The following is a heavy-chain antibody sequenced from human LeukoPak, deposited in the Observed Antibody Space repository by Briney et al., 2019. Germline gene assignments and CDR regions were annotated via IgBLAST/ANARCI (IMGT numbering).Heavy chain of an antibody. D-gene: IGHD3-10*01. V-gene: IGHV3-21*01. Sequence: RTGGSLRLSCAASGFTFSSYSMNWVRQAPGKGLEWVSSISSSSSYIYYADSVKGRFTISRDNSKNTLYLQMNSLRAEDTAVYYCARSAMVRGVIFDYWGQGTLVTVSS. CDR1: GFTFSSYS. J-gene: IGHJ4*02. CDR3: ARSAMVRGVIFDY. CDR2: ISSSSSYI.